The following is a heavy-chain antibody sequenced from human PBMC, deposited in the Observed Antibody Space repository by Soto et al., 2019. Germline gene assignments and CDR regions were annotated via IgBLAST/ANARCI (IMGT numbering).Heavy chain of an antibody. Sequence: SETLSLTCAVYGGSFSGYYWSWIRQPPGKGLEWIGEINHSGSTSYNPSLKSRVTMSVDTSKNEFSLKLTSVTAADTAVYYCARRVDHYDSSGDANDIWGQGAMVTVSS. D-gene: IGHD3-22*01. V-gene: IGHV4-34*01. J-gene: IGHJ3*02. CDR3: ARRVDHYDSSGDANDI. CDR1: GGSFSGYY. CDR2: INHSGST.